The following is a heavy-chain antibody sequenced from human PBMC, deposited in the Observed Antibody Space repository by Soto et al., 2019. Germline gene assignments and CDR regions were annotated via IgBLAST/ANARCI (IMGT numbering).Heavy chain of an antibody. CDR1: GFTFTNYW. J-gene: IGHJ4*02. D-gene: IGHD2-8*01. V-gene: IGHV3-7*01. CDR2: IKEDGSEK. CDR3: AKGGGMVAPKY. Sequence: GGSLRLSCAASGFTFTNYWMSWVRQAPGMGLEWVANIKEDGSEKFYVDSVKGRFTISRDNAKNSLYLQMDSLRAEDMAVYYCAKGGGMVAPKYWGQGTLVTVSS.